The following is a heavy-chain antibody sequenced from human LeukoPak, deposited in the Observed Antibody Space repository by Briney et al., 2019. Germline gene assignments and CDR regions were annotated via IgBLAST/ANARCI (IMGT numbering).Heavy chain of an antibody. CDR3: AKGGNGPFDY. CDR1: GFTVSSNY. D-gene: IGHD3-16*01. V-gene: IGHV3-53*01. CDR2: IYSGGST. Sequence: GGSLRLSCAASGFTVSSNYMSWVRQAPGKGLEWVSVIYSGGSTYYADSVKGRFTTSGDNSKNTLYLQVNSLRAEDTAVYYCAKGGNGPFDYWGQGTLVTVSS. J-gene: IGHJ4*02.